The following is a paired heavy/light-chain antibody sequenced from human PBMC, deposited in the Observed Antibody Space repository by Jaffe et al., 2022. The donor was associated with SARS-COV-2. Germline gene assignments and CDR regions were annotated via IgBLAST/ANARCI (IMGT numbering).Heavy chain of an antibody. CDR3: ASELGYCSGGSCYSKYYFDF. D-gene: IGHD2-15*01. Sequence: QLQLEESGPGLVKPSETLSLTCTVSGGSIISSSYYWGWIRQPPGKGLEWIGSIYYSGSSYYNPSLKSRVTISVDTSKNQFSLKLSSVTAADTAVYYCASELGYCSGGSCYSKYYFDFWGQGTLVTVSS. CDR1: GGSIISSSYY. CDR2: IYYSGSS. V-gene: IGHV4-39*01. J-gene: IGHJ4*02.
Light chain of an antibody. Sequence: QSVLTQPPSVSGAPGQRVTISCTGSSSNIGAGYDVHWYQQLPGTAPKLLIYGNSNRPSGVPDRFSGSKSGTSASLAISGLQAEDEADYYCQSYDSSLSGYVFGTGTKVTVL. CDR2: GNS. J-gene: IGLJ1*01. CDR3: QSYDSSLSGYV. V-gene: IGLV1-40*01. CDR1: SSNIGAGYD.